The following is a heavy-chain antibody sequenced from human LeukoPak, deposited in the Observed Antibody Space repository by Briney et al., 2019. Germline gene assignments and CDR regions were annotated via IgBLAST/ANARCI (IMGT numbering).Heavy chain of an antibody. CDR3: ASELGTGGY. J-gene: IGHJ4*02. Sequence: GGSLRLSCAASGXTFSIYSMNWVRQAPGKGLEWVSSLSTSSSYIYYADSVEGRFTISRDNAKNSLYLQMNSLRAEDTAVYHCASELGTGGYWGQGTLVTVSS. CDR1: GXTFSIYS. CDR2: LSTSSSYI. D-gene: IGHD7-27*01. V-gene: IGHV3-21*01.